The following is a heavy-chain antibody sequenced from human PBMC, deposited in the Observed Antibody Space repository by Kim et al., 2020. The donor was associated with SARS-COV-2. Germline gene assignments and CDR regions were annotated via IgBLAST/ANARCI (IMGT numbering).Heavy chain of an antibody. V-gene: IGHV1-3*01. CDR3: ARVGSSSWYVAATPPQDY. J-gene: IGHJ4*02. Sequence: ASVKVSCKASGYTFTSYAMHWVRQAPGQRLEWMGWINAGNGNTKYSQKFQGRVTITRDTSASTAYMELSSLRSEDTAVYYCARVGSSSWYVAATPPQDYWGQGTLVTVSS. D-gene: IGHD6-13*01. CDR1: GYTFTSYA. CDR2: INAGNGNT.